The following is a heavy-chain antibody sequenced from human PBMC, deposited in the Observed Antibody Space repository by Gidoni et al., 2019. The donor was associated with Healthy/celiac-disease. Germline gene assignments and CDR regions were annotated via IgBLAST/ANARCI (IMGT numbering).Heavy chain of an antibody. CDR2: MNRNSGNT. CDR1: AYPFPSYD. J-gene: IGHJ6*03. CDR3: ARGPDYGYYYYMDV. Sequence: QVQLVQSGAELQTPGASVKLSCTASAYPFPSYDINWVRQATGQGMEWMGWMNRNSGNTGYAQKFQGRVTMTRNTSISTAYMELSSLRSEDTAVYYCARGPDYGYYYYMDVWGKGTTVTVSS. D-gene: IGHD4-17*01. V-gene: IGHV1-8*01.